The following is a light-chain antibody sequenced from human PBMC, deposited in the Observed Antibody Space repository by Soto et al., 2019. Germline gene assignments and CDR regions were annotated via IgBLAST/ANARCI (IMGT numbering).Light chain of an antibody. J-gene: IGKJ4*01. CDR3: QQYGSSPRLT. Sequence: EVVLTQSPGTLSLSPGERATLSCRASRSVSSTYLAWYQQRPGQAPRLLIYAASSRATGIPDRFSGSGSGTDFTLAISRLEPEDSAVYYCQQYGSSPRLTFGGGTKVDIK. CDR1: RSVSSTY. V-gene: IGKV3-20*01. CDR2: AAS.